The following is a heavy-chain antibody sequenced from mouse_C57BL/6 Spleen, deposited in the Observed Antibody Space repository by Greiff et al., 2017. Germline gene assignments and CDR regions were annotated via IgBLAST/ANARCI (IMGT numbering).Heavy chain of an antibody. CDR1: GYTFTSYW. CDR3: ARYDYYGSRYYFGY. CDR2: IDPSDSST. D-gene: IGHD1-1*01. J-gene: IGHJ2*01. Sequence: QVQLQQPGAELVRPGTSVKLSCKASGYTFTSYWMHWVKQRPGQGLEWIGVIDPSDSSTNYNQKFKGKATLTVDTSSSTAYMQLSSLTSEDSAVYYCARYDYYGSRYYFGYWGQGTTLTVSS. V-gene: IGHV1-59*01.